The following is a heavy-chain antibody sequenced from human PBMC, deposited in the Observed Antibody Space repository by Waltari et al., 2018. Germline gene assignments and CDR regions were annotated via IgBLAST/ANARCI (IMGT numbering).Heavy chain of an antibody. CDR1: GFTFSDDY. CDR3: VREYWFRMDV. J-gene: IGHJ6*02. D-gene: IGHD2-15*01. Sequence: QVQLVESWGRLVKPGGSLRLSCEASGFTFSDDYMSWVRQAPGKGLEWVSKISGSSSSVRYADSVKGRFTISRDNAKNLLFLQMNSLRAEDTAVYYCVREYWFRMDVWGQGTTVTVSS. CDR2: ISGSSSSV. V-gene: IGHV3-11*01.